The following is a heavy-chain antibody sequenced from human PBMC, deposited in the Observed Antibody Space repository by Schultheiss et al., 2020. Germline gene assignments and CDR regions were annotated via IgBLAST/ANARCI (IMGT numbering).Heavy chain of an antibody. J-gene: IGHJ4*02. Sequence: GGSLRLSCAASGFTFSSYGMHWVRQAPGKGLEWVSYISSSGSTIYYADSVKGRFTISRDNAKNSLYLQMNSLRAEDTALYYCAKGGGYSYTYPFDYWGQGTLVNVYS. CDR2: ISSSGSTI. D-gene: IGHD5-18*01. CDR3: AKGGGYSYTYPFDY. CDR1: GFTFSSYG. V-gene: IGHV3-48*04.